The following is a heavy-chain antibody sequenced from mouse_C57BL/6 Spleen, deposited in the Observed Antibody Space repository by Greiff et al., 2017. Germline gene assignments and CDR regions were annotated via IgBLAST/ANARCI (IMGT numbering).Heavy chain of an antibody. Sequence: QVQLQQSGAELAKPVASVKLSCKASGYTFTSYWMHWVKQRPGKGLAWIGYINPSSGYPKSNQKFKDKATLTADKSSSTAYRQLSRLTYEDSAVYCCASGNDYDGAWFACGGQGTRVNVSA. CDR2: INPSSGYP. D-gene: IGHD2-4*01. CDR1: GYTFTSYW. J-gene: IGHJ3*01. V-gene: IGHV1-7*01. CDR3: ASGNDYDGAWFAC.